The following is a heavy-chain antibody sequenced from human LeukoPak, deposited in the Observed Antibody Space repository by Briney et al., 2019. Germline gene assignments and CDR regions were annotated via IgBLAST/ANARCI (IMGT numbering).Heavy chain of an antibody. D-gene: IGHD6-19*01. CDR2: IKQDGTEK. Sequence: PGGSLRLSCAASGFTFSSYWMSWVRQAPGKGLEWVANIKQDGTEKYYVDSVRGRFTISRDNARNSLYLQMNSLRAEDTAVYYCTRIAVAGFDYWGQGTLVTVSS. J-gene: IGHJ4*02. V-gene: IGHV3-7*01. CDR3: TRIAVAGFDY. CDR1: GFTFSSYW.